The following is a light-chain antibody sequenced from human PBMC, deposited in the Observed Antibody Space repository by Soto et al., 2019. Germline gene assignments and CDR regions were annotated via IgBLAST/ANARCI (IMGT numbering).Light chain of an antibody. CDR3: TSYTTTSTWV. V-gene: IGLV2-14*01. CDR1: SSDIGGYNY. J-gene: IGLJ3*02. Sequence: QSALTQPASVSGSPGQSITISCTGTSSDIGGYNYVSWYQQYPGKAPKLMIYEVSNRPSGVSNRFSGSKSGNTASLTISGLQAGDEADYYCTSYTTTSTWVFGGGTKVTVL. CDR2: EVS.